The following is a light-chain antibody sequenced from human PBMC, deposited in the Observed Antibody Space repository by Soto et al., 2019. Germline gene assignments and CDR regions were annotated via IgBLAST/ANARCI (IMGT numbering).Light chain of an antibody. V-gene: IGKV3-15*01. CDR2: GAS. CDR3: QQYNNWPPIP. CDR1: QSVSSN. J-gene: IGKJ5*01. Sequence: EIVMTQSPATLSVSPGDRATLSCRASQSVSSNLAWYQQKPGQAPRLLIYGASTRATGIPARFSGSGSGTEFTLTISSLQSEDFAVYYCQQYNNWPPIPFGQGTRLAIK.